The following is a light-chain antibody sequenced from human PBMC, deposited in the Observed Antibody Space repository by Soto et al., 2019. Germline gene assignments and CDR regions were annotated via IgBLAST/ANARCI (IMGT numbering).Light chain of an antibody. V-gene: IGKV1D-13*01. CDR2: DAS. CDR3: QQYDNYPLT. Sequence: AIQLTQSPSSLAASTGDRVTITCRASQGIASGLAWYQQKPGKAPKFLIYDASNLESGVPSRFSGSASGTEFTLTISSLQPDDFATYYCQQYDNYPLTFGGGTKVDI. CDR1: QGIASG. J-gene: IGKJ4*01.